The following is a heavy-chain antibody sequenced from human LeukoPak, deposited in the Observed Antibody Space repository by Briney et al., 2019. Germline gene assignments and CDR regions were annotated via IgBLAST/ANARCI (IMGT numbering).Heavy chain of an antibody. CDR3: ARVRSLALDNWFDP. V-gene: IGHV4-30-4*01. Sequence: TLSLTCTVSGGSISSGDYYWSWIRQPPGKGLEWIGYIYYSGSTYYNPSLKSRVTISVDTSKNQFSLKLSSVTAADTAVYYCARVRSLALDNWFDPWGQGTLVTVSS. CDR2: IYYSGST. CDR1: GGSISSGDYY. J-gene: IGHJ5*02.